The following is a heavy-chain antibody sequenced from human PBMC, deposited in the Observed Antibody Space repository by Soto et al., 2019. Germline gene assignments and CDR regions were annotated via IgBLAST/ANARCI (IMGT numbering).Heavy chain of an antibody. J-gene: IGHJ4*02. D-gene: IGHD3-10*01. CDR2: IYYSGNA. CDR1: GGSISSSSYY. Sequence: SETLSLTCTVSGGSISSSSYYWGWIRQPPGKGLEWIGSIYYSGNAYYNPSLKRRVTISVDTAKNQFSLKLSSVTAADTAVYYCARQYYFDSGSYYNRPFDFWGQGTLVTAPQ. V-gene: IGHV4-39*01. CDR3: ARQYYFDSGSYYNRPFDF.